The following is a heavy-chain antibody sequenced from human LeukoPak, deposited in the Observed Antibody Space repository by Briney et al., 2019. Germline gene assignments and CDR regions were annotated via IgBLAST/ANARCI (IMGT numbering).Heavy chain of an antibody. CDR1: GFTFSSYA. CDR2: ISGSGGST. D-gene: IGHD3-22*01. V-gene: IGHV3-23*01. Sequence: AGGSLRLSCAASGFTFSSYAMSWVRQAPGKRLEWVSAISGSGGSTYYADSVKGRLTISRDNSKNTLYLQMNSLRDEDTAVYYCAKPYDSSGYYYYYYGMDVWGQGTTVTVSS. J-gene: IGHJ6*02. CDR3: AKPYDSSGYYYYYYGMDV.